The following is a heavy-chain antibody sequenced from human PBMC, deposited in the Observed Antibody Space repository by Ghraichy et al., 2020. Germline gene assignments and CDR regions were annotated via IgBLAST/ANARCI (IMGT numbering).Heavy chain of an antibody. V-gene: IGHV4-59*13. J-gene: IGHJ4*02. D-gene: IGHD3-22*01. CDR2: IYYSGST. CDR1: GGSISSYY. Sequence: SETLSLTCTDSGGSISSYYWSWIRQPPGKGLDWIGYIYYSGSTNYNPSLKSRVTISVDTSKNQFSLKLSSVTAADTAVYYCARGTYYYDSSGEPHYYFDYWGQGTLGTVSS. CDR3: ARGTYYYDSSGEPHYYFDY.